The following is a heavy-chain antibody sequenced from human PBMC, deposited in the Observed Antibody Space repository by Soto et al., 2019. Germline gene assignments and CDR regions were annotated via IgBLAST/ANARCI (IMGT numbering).Heavy chain of an antibody. J-gene: IGHJ4*02. D-gene: IGHD3-3*01. CDR3: ARAPNYDFWSGIIAY. CDR1: GFTVSSNY. Sequence: QPGGSLRLSCAASGFTVSSNYMSWVRQAPGKGLEWVSVIYSGGSTYYADSVKGRFTISRDNSKNTLYLQMNSLRAEDTAVYYCARAPNYDFWSGIIAYWGQGTLVTVSS. CDR2: IYSGGST. V-gene: IGHV3-66*01.